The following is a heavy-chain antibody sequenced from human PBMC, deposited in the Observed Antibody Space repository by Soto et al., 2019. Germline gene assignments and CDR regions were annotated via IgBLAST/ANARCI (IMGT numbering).Heavy chain of an antibody. J-gene: IGHJ4*02. CDR3: ARSRRGYSGYDYDY. D-gene: IGHD5-12*01. Sequence: SETLSLTCTVSGGSISSYYWSWIRQPPGKGLEWIGYIYYSGSTNYNPSLKSRVTISVDTSKNQFSLKLSSVTAADTAVYYCARSRRGYSGYDYDYWGQGTMVTV. V-gene: IGHV4-59*08. CDR2: IYYSGST. CDR1: GGSISSYY.